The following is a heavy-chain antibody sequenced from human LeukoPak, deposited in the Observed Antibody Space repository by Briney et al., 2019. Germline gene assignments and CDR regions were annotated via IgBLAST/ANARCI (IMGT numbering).Heavy chain of an antibody. Sequence: GRSLRLSCAASGFTVSSNYMSWVRQAPGKGLEWVSVIYSGGSTYYADSVKGRFTISRDNSKNTLYLQMNSLRAEDTAVYYCARDRDSSGYEYYFDYWGQGTLVTVSS. D-gene: IGHD3-22*01. V-gene: IGHV3-66*01. CDR3: ARDRDSSGYEYYFDY. J-gene: IGHJ4*02. CDR2: IYSGGST. CDR1: GFTVSSNY.